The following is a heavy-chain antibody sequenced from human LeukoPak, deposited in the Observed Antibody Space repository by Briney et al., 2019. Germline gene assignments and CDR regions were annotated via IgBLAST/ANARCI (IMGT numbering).Heavy chain of an antibody. CDR3: ARVRIEGTPFDY. CDR2: THYSGST. V-gene: IGHV4-30-4*01. CDR1: GGSISSGEFY. J-gene: IGHJ4*02. Sequence: SETLSLTCTVSGGSISSGEFYWGWIRQPPGKGLEWIGYTHYSGSTYYNPSLKSRVTISADTSKNQISLKVSSVTAADTAVYYCARVRIEGTPFDYWGQGTLVTVSS. D-gene: IGHD1-14*01.